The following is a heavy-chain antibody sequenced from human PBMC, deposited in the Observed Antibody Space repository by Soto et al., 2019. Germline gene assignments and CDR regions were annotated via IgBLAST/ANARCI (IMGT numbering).Heavy chain of an antibody. V-gene: IGHV4-39*01. Sequence: SETLSLTCTVSGGSISSSSYYWGWIRQPSGKGLEWIGTIYYSGTTYYNPALKSRVTISVDTSKNQFSLKLSSVTAADTAVYYCARQGDLALMVYASLFDYWGQGTLVTVSS. CDR2: IYYSGTT. J-gene: IGHJ4*02. D-gene: IGHD2-8*01. CDR1: GGSISSSSYY. CDR3: ARQGDLALMVYASLFDY.